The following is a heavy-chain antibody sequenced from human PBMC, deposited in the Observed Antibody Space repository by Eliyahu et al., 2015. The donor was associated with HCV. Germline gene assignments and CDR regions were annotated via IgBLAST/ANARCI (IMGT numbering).Heavy chain of an antibody. Sequence: QVQLVQSGAEVKKPGASIKVSCKTSGYTFTHSYXHWMRQAPGQVLGWMGWINPXRDXDPRYAPKXQGRVTMTRDTXRKTGYMELTSLTSDDTAMYYCARESRRLAIYAFDVWGQGTMVTVSS. CDR1: GYTFTHSY. CDR2: INPXRDXDP. D-gene: IGHD3-9*01. J-gene: IGHJ3*01. CDR3: ARESRRLAIYAFDV. V-gene: IGHV1-2*02.